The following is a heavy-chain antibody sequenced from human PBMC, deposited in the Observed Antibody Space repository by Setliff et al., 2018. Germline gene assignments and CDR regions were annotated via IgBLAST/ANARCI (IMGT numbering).Heavy chain of an antibody. D-gene: IGHD4-17*01. CDR1: GDSISDYH. CDR2: IYSSGRT. Sequence: SETLSLTCRVSGDSISDYHWSWICQPPGQGLEWIGYIYSSGRTNYNPSLKSRVSLSLDTSKNQFSLDLSSVTPADTAVYYCARELGLRAPFDFWGQGILVTVSS. V-gene: IGHV4-59*01. CDR3: ARELGLRAPFDF. J-gene: IGHJ4*02.